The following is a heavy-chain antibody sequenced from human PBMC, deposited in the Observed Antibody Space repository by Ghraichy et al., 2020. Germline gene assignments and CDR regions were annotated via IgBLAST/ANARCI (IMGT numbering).Heavy chain of an antibody. V-gene: IGHV3-7*01. J-gene: IGHJ4*02. CDR1: GLTFSRHC. D-gene: IGHD4-17*01. Sequence: LSLTCAASGLTFSRHCMSCVCQAPGKGLEWVATVKKDASETYTVDSVKGRFTISRDNAKNSLSLVMSSLRVDDTAVYYYVRGPDYGDWSDYFDNWGQGTLVTVSS. CDR3: VRGPDYGDWSDYFDN. CDR2: VKKDASET.